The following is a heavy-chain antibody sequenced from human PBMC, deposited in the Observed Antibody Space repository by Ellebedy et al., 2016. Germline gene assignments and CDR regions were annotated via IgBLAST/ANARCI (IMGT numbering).Heavy chain of an antibody. CDR3: ARDVDSSSWYRPAYFDY. J-gene: IGHJ4*02. V-gene: IGHV3-7*01. Sequence: GGSLRLXCAASGFTFSSYWMSWVRQAPGKGLEWVANIKQDGSEKYYVDSVKGRFTISRDNAKNSLYLQMNSLRAEDTAVYYCARDVDSSSWYRPAYFDYWGQGTLVTVSS. D-gene: IGHD6-13*01. CDR2: IKQDGSEK. CDR1: GFTFSSYW.